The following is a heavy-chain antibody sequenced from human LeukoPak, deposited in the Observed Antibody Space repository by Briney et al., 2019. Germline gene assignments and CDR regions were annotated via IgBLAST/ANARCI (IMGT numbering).Heavy chain of an antibody. CDR1: GFTFSSYS. V-gene: IGHV3-74*01. CDR2: ISSDGSRT. Sequence: GGSLRLSCAASGFTFSSYSMNWVRQAPGKGLVWVSRISSDGSRTTYADSVKGRFTISRDNAKNTLYLQMNSLRAEDTAVYYCARETAVSGGIYFDYWGQGTLVTVSS. D-gene: IGHD3-10*01. J-gene: IGHJ4*02. CDR3: ARETAVSGGIYFDY.